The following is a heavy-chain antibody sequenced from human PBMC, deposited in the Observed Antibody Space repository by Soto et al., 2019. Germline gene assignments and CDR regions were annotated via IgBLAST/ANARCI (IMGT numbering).Heavy chain of an antibody. J-gene: IGHJ6*02. V-gene: IGHV3-74*03. Sequence: VQLVESGGGLVQPGGSLRLSCAASGFTFSNYWMYWVRQAPGKGLXWVSRVNNDGTDTTHADSVKGRFTISRDNAENTLYLQMNSLRAEDTAVYYCARGGLQHALDVWGQGSTVTVSS. CDR2: VNNDGTDT. CDR3: ARGGLQHALDV. CDR1: GFTFSNYW. D-gene: IGHD6-13*01.